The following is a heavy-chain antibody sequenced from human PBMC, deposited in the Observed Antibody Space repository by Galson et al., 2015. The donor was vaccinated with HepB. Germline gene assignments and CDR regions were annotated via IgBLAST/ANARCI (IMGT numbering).Heavy chain of an antibody. CDR3: ARTGIAAAGTQFDY. CDR1: GFTFSSYS. J-gene: IGHJ4*02. Sequence: SLRLSCAASGFTFSSYSMNWVRQAPGKGLEWVSYISSSSSTIYYADSVKGRFTISRDNAKNSLYLQMNSLRDEDTTVYYCARTGIAAAGTQFDYWGQGTLVTVSS. V-gene: IGHV3-48*02. D-gene: IGHD6-13*01. CDR2: ISSSSSTI.